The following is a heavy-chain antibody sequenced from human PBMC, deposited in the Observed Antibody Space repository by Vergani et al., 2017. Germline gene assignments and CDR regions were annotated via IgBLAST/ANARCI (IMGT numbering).Heavy chain of an antibody. V-gene: IGHV5-51*01. J-gene: IGHJ4*02. Sequence: EVQLVQSGAEVKKPVESLKISCQGSGYSITNYWIAWVRQRPGKGLEWMGIIYAGDSDVRYSPSFQGQVTMSVDKSLSTAYLQWSSLKASDTAIYYCTRHVPCGDGACLHFDHWGQGTQVTVSS. CDR3: TRHVPCGDGACLHFDH. CDR1: GYSITNYW. CDR2: IYAGDSDV. D-gene: IGHD2-21*01.